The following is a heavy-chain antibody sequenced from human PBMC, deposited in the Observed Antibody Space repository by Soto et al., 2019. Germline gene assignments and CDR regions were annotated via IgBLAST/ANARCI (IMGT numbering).Heavy chain of an antibody. CDR3: ATDGGHWDFDY. J-gene: IGHJ4*02. Sequence: ASVKVYFKPSGYTFTSRYIHCVRQAPGEGLEWXXVXXPXXXXXTXXXKFQGRVTMTMDTSTTTGDMQLSSLRSEDTAVYYCATDGGHWDFDYWGQGTLVTVSS. D-gene: IGHD3-16*01. CDR1: GYTFTSRY. CDR2: XXPXXXXX. V-gene: IGHV1-46*01.